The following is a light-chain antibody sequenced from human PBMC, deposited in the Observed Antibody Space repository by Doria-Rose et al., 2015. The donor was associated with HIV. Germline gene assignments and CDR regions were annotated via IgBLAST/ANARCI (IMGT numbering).Light chain of an antibody. CDR1: QSLLYTSKNY. V-gene: IGKV4-1*01. Sequence: DIRVTQSPESLGMSLGERATLNCKSNQSLLYTSKNYLAWYQQKPGQPPKWLIYWASTRQSGVPARFSGSGSGTDFTLTISSLEAEDVAVYYCQQYYDTPSFGPGTTVDIK. CDR2: WAS. J-gene: IGKJ3*01. CDR3: QQYYDTPS.